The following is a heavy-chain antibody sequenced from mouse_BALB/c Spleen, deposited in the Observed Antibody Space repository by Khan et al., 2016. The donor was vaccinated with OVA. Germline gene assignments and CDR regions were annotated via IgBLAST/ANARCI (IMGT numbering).Heavy chain of an antibody. CDR1: GDSITRGY. V-gene: IGHV3-8*02. CDR2: ISYSGNT. D-gene: IGHD1-1*01. CDR3: ACELRVFAY. Sequence: VQLQQSGPSLVKPSQTLSLTCSVTGDSITRGYWNWIRKFPGNKLDYMGYISYSGNTYCNQSLKSRISITRDTSKNQYYLQLNSVTTEDTATDYCACELRVFAYWGQGTLVTVSA. J-gene: IGHJ3*01.